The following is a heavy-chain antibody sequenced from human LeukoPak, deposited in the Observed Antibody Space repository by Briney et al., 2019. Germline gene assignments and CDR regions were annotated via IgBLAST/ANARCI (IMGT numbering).Heavy chain of an antibody. CDR3: TKFDYAAFEY. V-gene: IGHV3-15*01. J-gene: IGHJ4*02. D-gene: IGHD4-17*01. CDR1: GSTFSNAW. CDR2: VKSKTNGGTT. Sequence: GGSLRLSCAGSGSTFSNAWMSWVRQAPGKGLEWVGRVKSKTNGGTTDYAAPVKGRFTISRDDSKNTLYLQKNSLKTEDTAVYYCTKFDYAAFEYWGQRALVTFSS.